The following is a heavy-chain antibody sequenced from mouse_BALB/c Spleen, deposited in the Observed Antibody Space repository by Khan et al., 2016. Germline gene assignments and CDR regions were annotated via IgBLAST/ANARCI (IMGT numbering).Heavy chain of an antibody. V-gene: IGHV3-1*02. Sequence: EVKLEESGPDLVKPSQSLSLTCTVTGYSISSGYSWHWIRQFPGNKLEWMGCIRYSGSTNYNPSLKSRISITRDTSKNQFFLQLNSVTSEDTATYYCARDDYYEVYYAMDYWGQGTSVTVSS. CDR3: ARDDYYEVYYAMDY. D-gene: IGHD2-3*01. J-gene: IGHJ4*01. CDR1: GYSISSGYS. CDR2: IRYSGST.